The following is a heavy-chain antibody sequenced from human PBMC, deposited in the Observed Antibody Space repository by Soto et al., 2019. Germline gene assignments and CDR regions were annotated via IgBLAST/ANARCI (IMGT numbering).Heavy chain of an antibody. CDR1: GFTFSSHA. CDR3: ARHVASTVTTSDWFDP. CDR2: ISYDGSTI. D-gene: IGHD4-4*01. J-gene: IGHJ5*02. Sequence: QGQLVESGGGVVQPGRSLRLSCAASGFTFSSHAMHWVRQAPGKGLEWVAIISYDGSTIFYGYSVKGRFTISRDNSKNTLYLHMSSLRPDDTAVYFCARHVASTVTTSDWFDPWGQGTLVTVSS. V-gene: IGHV3-30-3*01.